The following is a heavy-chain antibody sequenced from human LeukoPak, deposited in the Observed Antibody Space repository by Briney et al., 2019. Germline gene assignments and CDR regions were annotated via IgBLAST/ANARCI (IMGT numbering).Heavy chain of an antibody. CDR3: ARRSVYSSRYIDP. CDR1: GGSISSYY. V-gene: IGHV4-59*05. D-gene: IGHD6-13*01. Sequence: SETLSLTCTVSGGSISSYYWSWIRQPPGKGLEWIGSIYYSGSTYYNPSLKSRVTISVDTSKNQFSLKLSSVTAADTAVYYCARRSVYSSRYIDPWGQGTLVTVSS. J-gene: IGHJ5*02. CDR2: IYYSGST.